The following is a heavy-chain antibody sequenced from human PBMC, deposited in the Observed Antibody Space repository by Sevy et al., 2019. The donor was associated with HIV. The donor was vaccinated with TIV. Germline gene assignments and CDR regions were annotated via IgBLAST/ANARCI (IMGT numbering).Heavy chain of an antibody. Sequence: GGSLRLSCAASGLTFTSYSMNWVRQAPGKGLEWVSSISRSRVYIYYADSVKGRFTISRDNTKNSLFLQMNSLRAEDTAVYYCARGSSDLEGDYWGQGTLVTVSS. CDR1: GLTFTSYS. CDR3: ARGSSDLEGDY. J-gene: IGHJ4*02. V-gene: IGHV3-21*01. CDR2: ISRSRVYI. D-gene: IGHD3-22*01.